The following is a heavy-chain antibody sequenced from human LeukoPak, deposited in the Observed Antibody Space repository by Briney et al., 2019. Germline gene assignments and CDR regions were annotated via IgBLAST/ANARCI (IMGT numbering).Heavy chain of an antibody. CDR2: IIPISGIV. V-gene: IGHV1-69*04. Sequence: SVKVSCKASGGTFSSYAITWVRQAPGQWLEWMGRIIPISGIVNYAQKFQGRVTITADKPTTTAYMELSSLRSEDTAVYYCARDAHYDSSGYYAYWGQGTLVTVSS. CDR1: GGTFSSYA. D-gene: IGHD3-22*01. CDR3: ARDAHYDSSGYYAY. J-gene: IGHJ4*02.